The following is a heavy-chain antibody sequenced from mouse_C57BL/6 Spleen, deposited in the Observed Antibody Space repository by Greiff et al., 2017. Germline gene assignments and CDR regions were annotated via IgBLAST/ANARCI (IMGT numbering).Heavy chain of an antibody. Sequence: QVQLQQSGPGLVQPSQSLSITCTVSGFSLTSYGVHWVRQSPGKGLEWLGVIWSGGSTDYNAAFISRLSISKDNSKSQVFFKMNSLQADDTAIYYCARNEIPEAYYSNPFAYWGQGTLVTVSA. D-gene: IGHD2-5*01. CDR1: GFSLTSYG. CDR3: ARNEIPEAYYSNPFAY. J-gene: IGHJ3*01. V-gene: IGHV2-2*01. CDR2: IWSGGST.